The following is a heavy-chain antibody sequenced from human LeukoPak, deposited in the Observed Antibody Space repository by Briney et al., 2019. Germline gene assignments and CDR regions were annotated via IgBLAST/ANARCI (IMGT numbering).Heavy chain of an antibody. V-gene: IGHV4-59*01. CDR1: GGSISSYY. CDR3: ARERITMIGDYYFDY. J-gene: IGHJ4*02. D-gene: IGHD3-22*01. CDR2: IYYSGST. Sequence: PSETLSLTCTVSGGSISSYYWSWIRQPPGKGLEWIGYIYYSGSTNYNPSLKSRVTISVDTSKNQFSLKLSSVTAADTAVYYCARERITMIGDYYFDYWGQGTLVTVSS.